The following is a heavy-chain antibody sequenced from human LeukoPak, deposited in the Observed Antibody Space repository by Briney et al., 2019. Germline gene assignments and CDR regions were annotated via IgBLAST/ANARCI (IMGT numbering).Heavy chain of an antibody. CDR3: ARALPPPKYGSGSYYFDY. V-gene: IGHV1-8*01. Sequence: ASVKVSCKASGYTFTSYDINWVRQATGQGLEWMGWMNPNSGNTGYAQKFQGRVTMTRNTSISTAYMELSSLRSDDTAVYYCARALPPPKYGSGSYYFDYWGQGTLVTVSS. D-gene: IGHD3-10*01. CDR1: GYTFTSYD. CDR2: MNPNSGNT. J-gene: IGHJ4*02.